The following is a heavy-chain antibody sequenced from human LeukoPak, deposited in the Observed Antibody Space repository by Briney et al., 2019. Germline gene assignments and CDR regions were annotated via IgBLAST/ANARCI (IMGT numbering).Heavy chain of an antibody. CDR3: ARDNSVGDYAWWFDS. CDR2: INPSGGTT. Sequence: ASVKVSCKASGYTFTSYYMHWVRQAPGQGLEWMGLINPSGGTTRYAQKFQGRVTMTRDLSTSTDYMELSSLRSDDTAVYFCARDNSVGDYAWWFDSWGQGTLVTVSS. CDR1: GYTFTSYY. V-gene: IGHV1-46*01. J-gene: IGHJ5*01. D-gene: IGHD1-26*01.